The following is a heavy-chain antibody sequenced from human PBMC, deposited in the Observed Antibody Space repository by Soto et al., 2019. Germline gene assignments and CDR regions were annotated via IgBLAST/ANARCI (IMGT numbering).Heavy chain of an antibody. CDR1: GGTFSSYA. Sequence: QVQLVQSGAEVKKPGSSVKVSCKASGGTFSSYAISWVRQAPGQGLEWMGGIIPISGTTNYAQKFQDRVTFTADESTSTAYMELSSLRSEDTAVYYCARSQGSSTSLDIYYYYYYGMDVWGQGTTVTVSS. D-gene: IGHD2-2*01. CDR2: IIPISGTT. J-gene: IGHJ6*02. CDR3: ARSQGSSTSLDIYYYYYYGMDV. V-gene: IGHV1-69*01.